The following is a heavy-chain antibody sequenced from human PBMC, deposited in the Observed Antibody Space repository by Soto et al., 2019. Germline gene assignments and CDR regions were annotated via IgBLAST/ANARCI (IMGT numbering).Heavy chain of an antibody. Sequence: SETLSLTCAVYGGSFSGYYWSWIRQPPGKGLEWIGEINHSGSTNYNPSLKSRVTISVDTSKNQFSLKLSSVTAADTAVYYCARGWRRIVVVHGGYWFDPWGQGTLVTVSS. CDR1: GGSFSGYY. V-gene: IGHV4-34*01. CDR2: INHSGST. J-gene: IGHJ5*02. CDR3: ARGWRRIVVVHGGYWFDP. D-gene: IGHD3-22*01.